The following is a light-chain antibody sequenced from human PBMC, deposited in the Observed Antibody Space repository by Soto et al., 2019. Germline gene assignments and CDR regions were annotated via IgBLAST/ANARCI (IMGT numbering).Light chain of an antibody. CDR2: EVI. CDR1: SSDIGAYNY. J-gene: IGLJ1*01. CDR3: SSYTSSSTTPYV. Sequence: QSALTQPASVSGSPGQSITISCTGTSSDIGAYNYVSWYRQHPGKAPKLMIYEVINRPSGVSNRFSGSKSGNTASLTTSGLQAEDEADYYCSSYTSSSTTPYVFGTGTKLTVL. V-gene: IGLV2-14*01.